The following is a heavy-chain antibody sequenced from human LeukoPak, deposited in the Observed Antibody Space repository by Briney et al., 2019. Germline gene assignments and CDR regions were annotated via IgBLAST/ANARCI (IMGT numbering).Heavy chain of an antibody. Sequence: GGSLRLSCAASGFTFSSYAMHWVRQAPGKGLEWVAVISYDGSNKYYADSVKGRFTISRDNSKNTLYLQMNSLRAEDTAVYYCASPTPQYSGCDWGAFDIWGQGTMVTVSS. CDR2: ISYDGSNK. D-gene: IGHD5-12*01. J-gene: IGHJ3*02. CDR3: ASPTPQYSGCDWGAFDI. CDR1: GFTFSSYA. V-gene: IGHV3-30*04.